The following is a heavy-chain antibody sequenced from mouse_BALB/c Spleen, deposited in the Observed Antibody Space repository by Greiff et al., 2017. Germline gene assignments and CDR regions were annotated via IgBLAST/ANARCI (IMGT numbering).Heavy chain of an antibody. Sequence: VQLQQSGAELMKPGASVKISCKATGYTFSSYWIEWVKQRPGHGLEWIGEILPGSGSTNYNEKFKGKATFTADTSSNTAYMQLSSLTSEDSAVYYCARLYGNYEYYAMDYWGQGTSVTVSS. V-gene: IGHV1-9*01. CDR3: ARLYGNYEYYAMDY. CDR1: GYTFSSYW. J-gene: IGHJ4*01. D-gene: IGHD2-10*02. CDR2: ILPGSGST.